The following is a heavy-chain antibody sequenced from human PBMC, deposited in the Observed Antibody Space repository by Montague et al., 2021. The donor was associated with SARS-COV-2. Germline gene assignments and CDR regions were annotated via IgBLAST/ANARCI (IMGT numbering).Heavy chain of an antibody. CDR2: IYHTGST. D-gene: IGHD1-26*01. CDR3: VRKGSGRSDLAY. J-gene: IGHJ4*02. Sequence: ETLSLTCVEPGDSITTDNWWSWVRLPPGKRLGWVGEIYHTGSTTYKPFLKSRVSISVDTSWHLFSLRLTSVTAANTAIYCCVRKGSGRSDLAYWGQGTLVTVSS. CDR1: GDSITTDNW. V-gene: IGHV4-4*01.